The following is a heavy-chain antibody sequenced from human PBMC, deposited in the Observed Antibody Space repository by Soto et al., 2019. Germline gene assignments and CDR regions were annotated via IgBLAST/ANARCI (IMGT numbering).Heavy chain of an antibody. CDR1: GFTVSDSW. J-gene: IGHJ5*02. CDR3: VRGGSNYAS. Sequence: PGGSLRLSCTACGFTVSDSWMTWVRQAPGKGLEWVARIKPDESEKKYADSVKGRFSISRDNAKNSMYLQMDSLRGEDTAVYYCVRGGSNYASWAQATLVTVSS. CDR2: IKPDESEK. V-gene: IGHV3-7*01. D-gene: IGHD4-4*01.